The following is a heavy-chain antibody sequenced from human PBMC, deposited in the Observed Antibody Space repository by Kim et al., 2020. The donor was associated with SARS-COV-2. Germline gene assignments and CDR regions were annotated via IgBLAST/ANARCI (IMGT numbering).Heavy chain of an antibody. V-gene: IGHV3-11*06. CDR1: GFTFSDYY. CDR2: ISSSSSYT. Sequence: GGSLRLSCAASGFTFSDYYMSWIRQAPGKGLEWVSYISSSSSYTNYADSVKGRFTISRDNAKNSLYLQMNSLRAEDTAVYYCARETGGDYDILTGYLYDGYDAFDIWGQGTMVTVSS. D-gene: IGHD3-9*01. J-gene: IGHJ3*02. CDR3: ARETGGDYDILTGYLYDGYDAFDI.